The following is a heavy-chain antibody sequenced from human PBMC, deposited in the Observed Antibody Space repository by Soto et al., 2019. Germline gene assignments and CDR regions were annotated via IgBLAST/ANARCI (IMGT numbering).Heavy chain of an antibody. CDR3: ARGYSSLVYDGFDI. J-gene: IGHJ3*02. CDR2: IYPDDSDT. Sequence: GESLKISCQGSGYIFTNNWIGWVRQMPGKGLEWMGIIYPDDSDTRYSPSFQGQVTISADKSISTAYLQWSSLKASDTAMYYCARGYSSLVYDGFDIWGQGTMVTVSS. CDR1: GYIFTNNW. V-gene: IGHV5-51*01. D-gene: IGHD5-12*01.